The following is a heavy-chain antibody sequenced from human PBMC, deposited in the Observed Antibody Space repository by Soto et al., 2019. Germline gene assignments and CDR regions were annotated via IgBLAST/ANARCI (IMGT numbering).Heavy chain of an antibody. CDR2: IWYDGSNK. CDR3: ADIGGYDSVGGAY. J-gene: IGHJ4*02. D-gene: IGHD3-16*01. CDR1: GFTFGSYG. Sequence: GGSLGLSCAASGFTFGSYGMHWVRQAPGKGLEWVAVIWYDGSNKYYADSVKGRFTVSRDNSRNTLYLQMNSLRAEDTAVYYCADIGGYDSVGGAYWGQGALVTVSS. V-gene: IGHV3-33*01.